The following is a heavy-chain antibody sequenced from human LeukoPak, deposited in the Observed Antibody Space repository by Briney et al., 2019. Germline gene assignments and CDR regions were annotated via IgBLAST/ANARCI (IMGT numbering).Heavy chain of an antibody. J-gene: IGHJ6*03. CDR2: ISSSGSTV. V-gene: IGHV3-11*04. Sequence: GGSLRLSCAASGFTFSDYYMTWIRQAPGKGLEWVSYISSSGSTVYYADSVKGRFTISRDNAKNSLYLQMNSLRAEDTAVYYCARGRGIAARQYYYYMDVWGKGTTVTVSS. D-gene: IGHD6-6*01. CDR1: GFTFSDYY. CDR3: ARGRGIAARQYYYYMDV.